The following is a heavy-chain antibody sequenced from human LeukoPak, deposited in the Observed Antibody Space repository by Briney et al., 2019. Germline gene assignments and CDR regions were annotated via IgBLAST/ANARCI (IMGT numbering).Heavy chain of an antibody. CDR1: GGTFSSYA. D-gene: IGHD6-6*01. CDR3: ASMSIAARHNWDY. J-gene: IGHJ4*02. Sequence: GASVKVSCKASGGTFSSYAISWVRQAPGQGLEWMGGIIPTFGTANYAQKLQGRVTITTDESASTAYMELSSLRSEDTAVYYCASMSIAARHNWDYWGQGTLVTVSS. V-gene: IGHV1-69*05. CDR2: IIPTFGTA.